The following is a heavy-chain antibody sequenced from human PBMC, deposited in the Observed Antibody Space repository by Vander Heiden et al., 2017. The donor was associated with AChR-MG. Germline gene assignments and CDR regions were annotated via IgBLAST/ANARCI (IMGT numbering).Heavy chain of an antibody. J-gene: IGHJ5*01. V-gene: IGHV3-23*01. CDR3: AKTNMQYPSNYFDS. CDR2: ISGSGLGT. D-gene: IGHD4-4*01. CDR1: GFTFSSYG. Sequence: EVQLLESGGGLVPPGGSLRLSCGVSGFTFSSYGMSWVRQTPGKGLEWVSTISGSGLGTSYADSVKGRFTISRDNSKDTLYLQMNSLRAEDTAKYYCAKTNMQYPSNYFDSWGQGTLVTVSS.